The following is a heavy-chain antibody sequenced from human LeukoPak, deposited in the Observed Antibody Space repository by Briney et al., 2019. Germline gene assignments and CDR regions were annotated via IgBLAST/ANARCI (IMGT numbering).Heavy chain of an antibody. V-gene: IGHV1-2*02. Sequence: GASVKVSCKASGYSFSGYYIHWVRQAPGQGIEWMGWINFNSGGTNYALKFQGRVTITRDTSSSTVYMEVTRLTSDDTAVYFCSREDYWGQGTLVTVSS. J-gene: IGHJ4*02. CDR3: SREDY. CDR1: GYSFSGYY. CDR2: INFNSGGT.